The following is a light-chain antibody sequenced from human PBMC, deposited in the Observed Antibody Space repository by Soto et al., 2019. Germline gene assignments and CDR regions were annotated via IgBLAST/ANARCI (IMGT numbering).Light chain of an antibody. CDR3: QQYGSSPS. CDR1: QSVKNNY. V-gene: IGKV3-20*01. Sequence: IILTQSPGTLSLSPGDRATLSCRASQSVKNNYLVWYQQKVGQAPRLCMSGASSRATGVPDRFSGSGSGTDFTLNLSSVEPEDFAVYDCQQYGSSPSFGQGTRLETK. J-gene: IGKJ5*01. CDR2: GAS.